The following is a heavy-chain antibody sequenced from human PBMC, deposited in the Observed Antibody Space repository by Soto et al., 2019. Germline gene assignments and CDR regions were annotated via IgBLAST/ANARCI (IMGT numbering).Heavy chain of an antibody. CDR1: GYTFTSYA. Sequence: ASVKVSCKASGYTFTSYAMHWVRQAPGQRLEWMGWINAGNGNTKYSQKFQGRVTITRDTSASTAYMELSSLRSEDTAVYYCARDLFIYYGSNTHWGQGTLVTVSS. J-gene: IGHJ4*02. D-gene: IGHD3-10*01. V-gene: IGHV1-3*01. CDR2: INAGNGNT. CDR3: ARDLFIYYGSNTH.